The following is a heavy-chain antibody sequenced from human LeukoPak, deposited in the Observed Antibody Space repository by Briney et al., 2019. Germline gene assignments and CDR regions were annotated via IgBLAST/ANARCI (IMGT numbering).Heavy chain of an antibody. CDR3: ATDLSMVRGVIIKGDWFDP. J-gene: IGHJ5*02. CDR2: FDPEDGET. V-gene: IGHV1-24*01. Sequence: ASVKVSCKVSGYTLTELSMHWVRQAPGKGLEWMGGFDPEDGETIYAQKFQGRVTMTEDTSTDTAYMELSSLRSEDTAVYYCATDLSMVRGVIIKGDWFDPWGQGTLVTVSS. CDR1: GYTLTELS. D-gene: IGHD3-10*01.